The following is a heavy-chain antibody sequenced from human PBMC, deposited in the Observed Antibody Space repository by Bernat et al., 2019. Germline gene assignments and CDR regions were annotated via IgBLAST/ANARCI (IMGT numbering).Heavy chain of an antibody. CDR2: LYGGGTT. Sequence: EVQLVESGGGLIQPGGSRRLSCAASGFNVGNNYMSWVHQAPGKGLEWVSLLYGGGTTSYADSVKGRFSISRDTSKNTLYLQMNSLRAEDTAVYYCARGGPYHAFDIWGQGTRVTVSS. CDR1: GFNVGNNY. J-gene: IGHJ3*02. V-gene: IGHV3-53*01. D-gene: IGHD3-16*01. CDR3: ARGGPYHAFDI.